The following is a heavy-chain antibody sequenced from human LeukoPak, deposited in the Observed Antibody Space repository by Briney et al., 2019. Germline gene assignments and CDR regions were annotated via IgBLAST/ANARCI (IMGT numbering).Heavy chain of an antibody. CDR2: IIPIFGTA. CDR1: GGTFGSYA. D-gene: IGHD4-17*01. Sequence: SVKVSCKASGGTFGSYAISWVRQAPGQGLEWMGRIIPIFGTANYAQKFQGRVTITTDESTSTAYMELSSLRSEDAAVYYCASYPHYGDYYRLDYWGQGTLVTVSS. CDR3: ASYPHYGDYYRLDY. V-gene: IGHV1-69*05. J-gene: IGHJ4*02.